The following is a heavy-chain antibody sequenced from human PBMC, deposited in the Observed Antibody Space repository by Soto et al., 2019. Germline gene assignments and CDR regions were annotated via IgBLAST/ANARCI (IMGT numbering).Heavy chain of an antibody. CDR2: IIPIFGTT. CDR1: GGTFSSYA. D-gene: IGHD5-18*01. Sequence: QVQLVQSGAEVKKPGSSVKVSCKASGGTFSSYAISWVRQAPGQGLEWMGGIIPIFGTTNYAQKFQGRVTITADESTSTAYMELSSLRSEDTAVYYCTSARGYSYGSQGHFDYWGQGTLVTVSS. V-gene: IGHV1-69*01. J-gene: IGHJ4*02. CDR3: TSARGYSYGSQGHFDY.